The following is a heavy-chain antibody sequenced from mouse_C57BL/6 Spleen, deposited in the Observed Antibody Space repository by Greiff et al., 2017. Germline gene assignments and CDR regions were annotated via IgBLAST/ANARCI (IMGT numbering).Heavy chain of an antibody. CDR1: GFTFSDYG. CDR3: ARSPYVRAMDY. J-gene: IGHJ4*01. V-gene: IGHV5-17*01. Sequence: DVMLVESGGGLVKPGGSLKLSCAASGFTFSDYGMHWVRQAPEKGLEWVAYISSGSSTIYYADTVKGRFTISRDNAKNTLFLQMTSLRSEDTAMYYCARSPYVRAMDYWGQGTSVTVSS. CDR2: ISSGSSTI. D-gene: IGHD1-1*01.